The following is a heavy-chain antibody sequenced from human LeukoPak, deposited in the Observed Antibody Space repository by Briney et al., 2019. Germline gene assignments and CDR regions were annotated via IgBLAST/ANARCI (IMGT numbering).Heavy chain of an antibody. V-gene: IGHV3-23*01. Sequence: QPGGSLRLSCAVSGITLSNYGMSWVRQAPGKGLEWVAGISDSGGKTKYADSVKGRFTISRDNPKNTLYLQMNSLRAEDTAVYLCAKRGVVIRVILVGFHKEAYYFDSWGQGALVTVSS. CDR3: AKRGVVIRVILVGFHKEAYYFDS. CDR1: GITLSNYG. CDR2: ISDSGGKT. D-gene: IGHD3-10*01. J-gene: IGHJ4*02.